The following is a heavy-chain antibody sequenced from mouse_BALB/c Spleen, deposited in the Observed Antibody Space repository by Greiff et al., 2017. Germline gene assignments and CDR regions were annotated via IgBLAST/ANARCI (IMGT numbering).Heavy chain of an antibody. CDR3: NALGYGNAMDY. J-gene: IGHJ4*01. CDR1: GFNIKDYY. CDR2: IDPENGDT. D-gene: IGHD2-14*01. V-gene: IGHV14-4*02. Sequence: EVQLQESGAELVRSGASVKLSCTASGFNIKDYYMHWVKQRPEQGLEWIGWIDPENGDTEYAPKFQGKATMTADTSSNTAYLQLSSLTSEDTAVYYCNALGYGNAMDYWGQGTSVTVSS.